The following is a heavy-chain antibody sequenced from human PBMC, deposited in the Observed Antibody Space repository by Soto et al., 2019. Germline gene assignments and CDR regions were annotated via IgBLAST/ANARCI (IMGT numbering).Heavy chain of an antibody. CDR1: GFTFSDHD. CDR2: SRRKSNSYIT. J-gene: IGHJ1*01. CDR3: AREGAVLVGLYDH. V-gene: IGHV3-72*01. D-gene: IGHD3-22*01. Sequence: EVLLGETGGGLVQPGGSLRLSCASSGFTFSDHDMDWVRQAPGKGLEWVGGSRRKSNSYITQYPASVKGRFTISRNDYKHSLNLQMNSLKTENTAVYYFAREGAVLVGLYDHWGQGTLVTVSS.